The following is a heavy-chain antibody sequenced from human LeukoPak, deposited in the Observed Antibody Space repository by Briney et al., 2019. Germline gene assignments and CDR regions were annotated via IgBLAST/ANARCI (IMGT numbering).Heavy chain of an antibody. CDR3: VRSDDFWSGYYGY. CDR2: IYTSGST. CDR1: GGSISSGSYY. D-gene: IGHD3-3*01. Sequence: SSETLSLTCTVSGGSISSGSYYWSWIRQPAGKGLEWIGRIYTSGSTNYNPSLKSRVTISVDTSKNQFSLKLSSVTAADTAVYYCVRSDDFWSGYYGYWGQGTLVTVSS. J-gene: IGHJ4*02. V-gene: IGHV4-61*02.